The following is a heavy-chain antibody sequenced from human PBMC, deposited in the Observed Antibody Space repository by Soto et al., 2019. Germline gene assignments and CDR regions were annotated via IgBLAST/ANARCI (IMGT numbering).Heavy chain of an antibody. D-gene: IGHD5-12*01. CDR2: IIPIFGTA. Sequence: SVKVSCKASGYTFTSYGISWVRQAPGQGLEWMGGIIPIFGTANYAQKFQGRVTITADESTSTAYMELSSLRSEDTAVYYCASPRWLQLSGPDAFDIWGQGTMVTVSS. CDR1: GYTFTSYG. CDR3: ASPRWLQLSGPDAFDI. V-gene: IGHV1-69*13. J-gene: IGHJ3*02.